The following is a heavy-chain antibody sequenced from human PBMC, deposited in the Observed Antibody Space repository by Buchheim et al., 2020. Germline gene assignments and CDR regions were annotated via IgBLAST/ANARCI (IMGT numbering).Heavy chain of an antibody. CDR1: GFTFSSYD. CDR3: ARERPAGYNSGAFDI. CDR2: IGTAGDT. J-gene: IGHJ3*02. D-gene: IGHD5-24*01. Sequence: EVQLVESGGGLVQPGGSLRLSCAASGFTFSSYDMHWVRQATGKGLEWVSAIGTAGDTYYPGSVKGRFTISRANAKNSLYLQMNSLRAGDTAVYYCARERPAGYNSGAFDIWGQGT. V-gene: IGHV3-13*01.